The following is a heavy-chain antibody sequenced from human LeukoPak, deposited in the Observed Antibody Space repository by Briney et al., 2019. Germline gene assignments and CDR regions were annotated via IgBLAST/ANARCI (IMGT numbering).Heavy chain of an antibody. CDR3: ARDNYYGSGRKDCFDP. D-gene: IGHD3-10*01. V-gene: IGHV3-21*01. Sequence: GGSLRLSCAASGFTFRSYSMNWVRQAPGKGLEWVSSISSSGSYIYYADSVKGRFTISRDNAKNSLYLQINSLRVEDTAVYYCARDNYYGSGRKDCFDPWGQGTLVTVSS. CDR2: ISSSGSYI. J-gene: IGHJ5*02. CDR1: GFTFRSYS.